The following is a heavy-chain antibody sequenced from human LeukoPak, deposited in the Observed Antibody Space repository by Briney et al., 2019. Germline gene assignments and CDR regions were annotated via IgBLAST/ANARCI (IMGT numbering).Heavy chain of an antibody. V-gene: IGHV3-23*01. CDR1: GFTFSSYA. D-gene: IGHD2-2*01. J-gene: IGHJ4*02. Sequence: GGSLRLSCAASGFTFSSYAVNWVRQAPGKGLEWVSSISGSGGTTQYADSVKGRFTITRDNSKNTLYLQMHSLRAEDTAVYYCARKKCSSTSCYPIDYWGQGTLVTVSS. CDR2: ISGSGGTT. CDR3: ARKKCSSTSCYPIDY.